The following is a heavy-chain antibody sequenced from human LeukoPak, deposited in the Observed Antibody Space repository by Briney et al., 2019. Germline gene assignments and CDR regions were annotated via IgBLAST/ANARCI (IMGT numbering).Heavy chain of an antibody. CDR1: GFTFSSYA. CDR3: ARARQLYGYSSSSDY. J-gene: IGHJ4*02. Sequence: GGSLRLSCADSGFTFSSYAMSWVRQAPGEGLEWVSAISGSAGSTYYADSVKGRFTISRDNAKTTLYLHMKSLRAADTAVYYCARARQLYGYSSSSDYWGQGTLVTVSS. V-gene: IGHV3-23*01. D-gene: IGHD6-6*01. CDR2: ISGSAGST.